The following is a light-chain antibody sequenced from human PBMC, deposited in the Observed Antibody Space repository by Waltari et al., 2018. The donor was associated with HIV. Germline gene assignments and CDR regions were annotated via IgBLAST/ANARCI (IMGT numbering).Light chain of an antibody. V-gene: IGKV3D-15*01. CDR1: QNIGAN. J-gene: IGKJ1*01. CDR3: QQSSRTPRTPRT. CDR2: GAS. Sequence: EIVMTQSPATLSVSPGQRVTLSCRASQNIGANLAWYQQRPGQPPRLLIHGASSRDPGIPARFTGRGTGTDFTLQISNLQSDDSGVYYCQQSSRTPRTPRTFGQGTKVEV.